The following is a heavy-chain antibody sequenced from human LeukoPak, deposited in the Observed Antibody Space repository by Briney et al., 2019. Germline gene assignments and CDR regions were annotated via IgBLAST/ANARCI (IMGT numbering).Heavy chain of an antibody. Sequence: ASVKVSCKASGYTFTGYYMHWVRQAPGHGLEWMGWINPNSGGTNYAQKFQGRVTMTRDTSISTAYMELSRLRSDDTAVYYCARDNALPMATIIDYWGQGTLVTVSS. CDR2: INPNSGGT. CDR1: GYTFTGYY. V-gene: IGHV1-2*02. D-gene: IGHD5-24*01. CDR3: ARDNALPMATIIDY. J-gene: IGHJ4*02.